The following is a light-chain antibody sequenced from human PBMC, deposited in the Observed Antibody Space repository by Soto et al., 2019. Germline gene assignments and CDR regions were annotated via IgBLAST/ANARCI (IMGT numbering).Light chain of an antibody. CDR1: NIGSKN. J-gene: IGLJ2*01. Sequence: SYELTQPLSVSVALGQTARITCGGNNIGSKNVHWYQQKPGQAPVLVIYRDYNRPSGIPERFSGSNSVNTATLSISRAQAGDEAGYYCQVWDSSTHVVFGGGTKLTV. V-gene: IGLV3-9*01. CDR3: QVWDSSTHVV. CDR2: RDY.